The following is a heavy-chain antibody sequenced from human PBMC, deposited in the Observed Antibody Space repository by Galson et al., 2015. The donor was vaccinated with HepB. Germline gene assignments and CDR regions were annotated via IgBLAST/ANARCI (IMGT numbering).Heavy chain of an antibody. Sequence: SLRLSCAASGFTFSSYGMHWVRQAPGKGLEWVAVIWYDGSTKYYADSVKGRLTISRDNSQNTLYLQMDSLRAEDTALYYCARTSSRSSYYLPDFDVWGQGTMVTVSS. CDR2: IWYDGSTK. CDR1: GFTFSSYG. D-gene: IGHD1-26*01. V-gene: IGHV3-33*01. J-gene: IGHJ3*01. CDR3: ARTSSRSSYYLPDFDV.